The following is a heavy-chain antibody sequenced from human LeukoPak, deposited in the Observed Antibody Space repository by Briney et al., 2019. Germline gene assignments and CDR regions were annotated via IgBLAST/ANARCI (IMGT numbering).Heavy chain of an antibody. CDR3: ARELAAAGTDHFDY. J-gene: IGHJ4*02. V-gene: IGHV3-7*01. D-gene: IGHD6-13*01. CDR1: GFTFSSYW. CDR2: IKQDGSEK. Sequence: GGSLRLSCAASGFTFSSYWMSWVRQAPGKGLEWVANIKQDGSEKYCVDSVKGRFTISRDNAKNSLYLQMNSLRAEDTAVYYCARELAAAGTDHFDYWGQGTLVTVSS.